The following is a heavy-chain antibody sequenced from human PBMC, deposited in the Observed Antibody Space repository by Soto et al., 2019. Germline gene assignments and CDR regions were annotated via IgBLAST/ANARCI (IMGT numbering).Heavy chain of an antibody. Sequence: QITLKESGPTLVKPTQTLTLTCTFSGFSLSTSGVGVGWIRQPPGKALEWLALIYWDDDKRYSPSLKSRLTITKDTSKNQVVLTMTNMDPVDTATYYCAPRRGYGYGIDYWGQGTLVTVSS. CDR3: APRRGYGYGIDY. D-gene: IGHD5-18*01. CDR2: IYWDDDK. V-gene: IGHV2-5*02. CDR1: GFSLSTSGVG. J-gene: IGHJ4*02.